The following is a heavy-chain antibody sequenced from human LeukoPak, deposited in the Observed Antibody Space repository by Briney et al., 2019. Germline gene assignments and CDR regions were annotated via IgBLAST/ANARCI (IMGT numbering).Heavy chain of an antibody. Sequence: SETLSLTCTVSGASISSSSYYWAWIRQPPGKGLEWIGSIYYSGNTNYNPSLKSRVTISVDTSKNQFSLRLSSVTAADTAVYFCARGLTYYLDTIGHPIPDYWGQGTLVTVSS. CDR2: IYYSGNT. CDR1: GASISSSSYY. V-gene: IGHV4-39*07. D-gene: IGHD3-16*01. J-gene: IGHJ4*02. CDR3: ARGLTYYLDTIGHPIPDY.